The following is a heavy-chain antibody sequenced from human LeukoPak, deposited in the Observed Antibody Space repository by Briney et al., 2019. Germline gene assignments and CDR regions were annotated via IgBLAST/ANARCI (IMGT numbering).Heavy chain of an antibody. CDR2: INWNGGST. V-gene: IGHV3-20*04. CDR1: GFTFDDYG. J-gene: IGHJ4*02. D-gene: IGHD3-10*01. CDR3: ARGRGSGGSGSYSFFYY. Sequence: PGGSLRLSCAASGFTFDDYGTSWVRQAPGKGLEWVSGINWNGGSTGYADSVKGRFTISRDNAKNSLYLQMNSLRAEDTALYYCARGRGSGGSGSYSFFYYCGQGTLVTVSS.